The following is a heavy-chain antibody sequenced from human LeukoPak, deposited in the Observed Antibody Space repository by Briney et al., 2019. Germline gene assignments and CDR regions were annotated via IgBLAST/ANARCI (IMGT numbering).Heavy chain of an antibody. CDR1: GYTFTGYY. CDR2: INPNSGGT. D-gene: IGHD6-6*01. J-gene: IGHJ6*03. CDR3: ARDPAYSSSWYYYYYYYMDV. V-gene: IGHV1-2*02. Sequence: ASVKVSCKASGYTFTGYYMHWVRQAPGQGLERMGWINPNSGGTNYAQKFQGRVTMTRDTSISTAYMELSRLRSDDTAVYYCARDPAYSSSWYYYYYYYMDVWGKGTTVTVSS.